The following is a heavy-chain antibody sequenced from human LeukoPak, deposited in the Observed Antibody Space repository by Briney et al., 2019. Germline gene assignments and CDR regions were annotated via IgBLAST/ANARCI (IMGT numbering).Heavy chain of an antibody. CDR3: TLFNL. CDR2: INPDSGGA. J-gene: IGHJ4*02. CDR1: GYTFTHHH. V-gene: IGHV1-2*02. D-gene: IGHD3-3*01. Sequence: ASVRVSCKASGYTFTHHHMHWVRQAPGQGLEWMGWINPDSGGADYAQKFQGSVTMTRDTSTSTAYMELTRLRSDDTAVYYCTLFNLGGQGTRVTVSS.